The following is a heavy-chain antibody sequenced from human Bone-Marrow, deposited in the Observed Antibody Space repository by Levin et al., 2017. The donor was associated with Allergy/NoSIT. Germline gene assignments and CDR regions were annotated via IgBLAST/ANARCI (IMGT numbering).Heavy chain of an antibody. CDR2: INTAGTII. CDR1: GFTFSSYE. V-gene: IGHV3-48*03. J-gene: IGHJ4*02. D-gene: IGHD5-24*01. Sequence: PGGSLRLSCAASGFTFSSYEMNWVRQAPGRGLEWVSYINTAGTIIFYADSVKGRFTISRDNAKNSLYLQMNSLRAEDTAVYYCARDLASGYNYPHYFDYWGQGTLVTVSS. CDR3: ARDLASGYNYPHYFDY.